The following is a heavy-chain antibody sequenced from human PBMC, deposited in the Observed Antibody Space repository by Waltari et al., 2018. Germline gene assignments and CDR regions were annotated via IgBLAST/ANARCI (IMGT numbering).Heavy chain of an antibody. V-gene: IGHV4-39*01. J-gene: IGHJ6*02. CDR1: TGSITSTTYH. CDR2: SSYSGRT. CDR3: ASSSCLYSCGLGV. Sequence: QLHLQESGPRLVRPPEILSLTCSVSTGSITSTTYHWGWIRQSPGKPVEWVGSSSYSGRTYYNPSLKSRLTLSIDTSKNHFTLNLRSVTAADAAVYYCASSSCLYSCGLGVWGQGTTVSVSS.